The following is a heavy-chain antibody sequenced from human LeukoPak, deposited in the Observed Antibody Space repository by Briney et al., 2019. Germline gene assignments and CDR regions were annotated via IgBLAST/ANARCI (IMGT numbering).Heavy chain of an antibody. Sequence: GSLRLSCAASRLTGSHNYVSWVRQAPGKGLEWIGEINHSGSTNYNPSLKSRVTISVDTSENQFSLKLSSVTAADTAVYYCARHYGPWGQGTLVTVSS. J-gene: IGHJ5*02. CDR2: INHSGST. CDR3: ARHYGP. CDR1: RLTGSHNY. V-gene: IGHV4-34*01. D-gene: IGHD3-16*01.